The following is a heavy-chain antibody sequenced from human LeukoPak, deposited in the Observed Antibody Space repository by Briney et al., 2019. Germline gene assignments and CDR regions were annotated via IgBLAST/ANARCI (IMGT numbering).Heavy chain of an antibody. CDR3: ARGCIREVPAAIVRYYYYMDV. D-gene: IGHD2-2*01. Sequence: SVKVSCKASGGTFSSYAISWVRHAPGQGLEWIGGIIPIFGTANYAQKFQGTVTITTDESTSTAYKELSSLRSEDTAVYYCARGCIREVPAAIVRYYYYMDVWGKGTTVTVSS. V-gene: IGHV1-69*05. CDR2: IIPIFGTA. J-gene: IGHJ6*03. CDR1: GGTFSSYA.